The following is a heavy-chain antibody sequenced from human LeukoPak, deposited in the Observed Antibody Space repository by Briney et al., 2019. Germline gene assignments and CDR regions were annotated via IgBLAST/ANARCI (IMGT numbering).Heavy chain of an antibody. D-gene: IGHD2-2*02. CDR1: GFTFSSYA. V-gene: IGHV3-23*01. J-gene: IGHJ6*02. CDR2: ISGSGGST. Sequence: GGSLRLSCAASGFTFSSYAMSWVRQAPGKGLEWVSAISGSGGSTYYADSVKGRFTISRDNSKNTLYLQMNSLRAEDTAVYYCANIGYCSSTSCYNRPNYGMDVWGQGTTVTVSS. CDR3: ANIGYCSSTSCYNRPNYGMDV.